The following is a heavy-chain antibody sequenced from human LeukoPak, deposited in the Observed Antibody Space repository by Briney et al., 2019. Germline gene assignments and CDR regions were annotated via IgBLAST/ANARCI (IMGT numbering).Heavy chain of an antibody. V-gene: IGHV1-69*06. CDR1: GGTFSSYA. D-gene: IGHD3-22*01. Sequence: SVKVSCKASGGTFSSYAISWVRQAPGQGLEWMGGIIPIFGTANYAQKFQGRVTITADKSTSTAYMELSSLRSEDTAVYYCAREKDVYYYDSSGPHAFDIWGQGTMVTVSS. CDR2: IIPIFGTA. CDR3: AREKDVYYYDSSGPHAFDI. J-gene: IGHJ3*02.